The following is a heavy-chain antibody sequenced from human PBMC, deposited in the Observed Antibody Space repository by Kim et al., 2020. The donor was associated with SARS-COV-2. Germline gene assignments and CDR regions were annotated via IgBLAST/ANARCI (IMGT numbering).Heavy chain of an antibody. D-gene: IGHD3-22*01. J-gene: IGHJ3*02. CDR2: IIPIFGTA. CDR3: ARWGENSDYYDSSGPDAFDI. V-gene: IGHV1-69*13. Sequence: SVKVSCKASGGTFSSYGISWVRQAPGQGLEWMGGIIPIFGTANYAQKFQGRVTITADESTSTAYMELSSLRSEDTAVYYCARWGENSDYYDSSGPDAFDIWGQGTMVTVSS. CDR1: GGTFSSYG.